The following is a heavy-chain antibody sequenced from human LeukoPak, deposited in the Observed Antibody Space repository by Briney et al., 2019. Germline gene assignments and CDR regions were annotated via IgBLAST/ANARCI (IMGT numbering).Heavy chain of an antibody. CDR3: AGGYCSGGSCSLSGP. J-gene: IGHJ5*02. V-gene: IGHV3-30-3*01. CDR2: ISYDGSNK. D-gene: IGHD2-15*01. Sequence: GGSLRLSCAASGFTFSSYAMHWVRQAPGKGLEWVAVISYDGSNKYYADSVKGRFTISRDNSKNTLYLQMNSLRAEDTAVYYCAGGYCSGGSCSLSGPWGQGILVTVSS. CDR1: GFTFSSYA.